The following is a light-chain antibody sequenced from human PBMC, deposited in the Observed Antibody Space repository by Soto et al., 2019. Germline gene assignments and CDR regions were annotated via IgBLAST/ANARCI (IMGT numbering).Light chain of an antibody. J-gene: IGKJ3*01. CDR3: QQNYSTPFT. CDR2: AAS. CDR1: QSISSY. Sequence: DIQMTQSPSSLSASVGDRVTITCRASQSISSYLNWYQQKPGKAPKLLIYAASSLQSGVPSRFSGSGSGTDFTLTISSLQPEDFATYYCQQNYSTPFTVGPGTKVDIK. V-gene: IGKV1-39*01.